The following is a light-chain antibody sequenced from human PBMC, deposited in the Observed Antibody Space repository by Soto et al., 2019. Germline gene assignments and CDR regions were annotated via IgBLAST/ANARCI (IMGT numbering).Light chain of an antibody. Sequence: QSALTQPASVSGSPGQSITISCTGTSSDVGAYNYVSWYQQLPGKAPKLMIYDVIHRPSGISNRFSGSKSGNTASLTISGLQAEDEADYYCSSYTTISTVVFGGGTKLTVL. V-gene: IGLV2-14*01. J-gene: IGLJ2*01. CDR1: SSDVGAYNY. CDR2: DVI. CDR3: SSYTTISTVV.